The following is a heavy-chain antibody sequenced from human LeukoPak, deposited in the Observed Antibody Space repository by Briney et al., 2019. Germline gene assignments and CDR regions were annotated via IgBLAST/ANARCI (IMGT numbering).Heavy chain of an antibody. D-gene: IGHD6-13*01. J-gene: IGHJ3*01. CDR1: GFTFDEYV. CDR3: TKSYRAATASDASDF. Sequence: GGALRLSCAASGFTFDEYVMHWVGQARGKGGEGVAGISWNSGIIGYADSVKGRFTISRANAKKSLYLQMNSLSPEDTALYYCTKSYRAATASDASDFWGQGTMVTVSS. CDR2: ISWNSGII. V-gene: IGHV3-9*01.